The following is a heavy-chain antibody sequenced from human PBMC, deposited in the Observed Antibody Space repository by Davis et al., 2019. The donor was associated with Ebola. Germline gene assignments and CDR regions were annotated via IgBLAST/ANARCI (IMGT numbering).Heavy chain of an antibody. J-gene: IGHJ5*02. CDR1: GSIFTGYY. CDR2: INPHSGGT. D-gene: IGHD1-26*01. CDR3: ARMGDWGS. V-gene: IGHV1-2*05. Sequence: AASVKVSCKASGSIFTGYYMHWVRQTPGQGLDWMGRINPHSGGTDYAPKFQGRVTMTSDTSINTAYMELSRLTFADTDVYYCARMGDWGSWGQGTLVTVSP.